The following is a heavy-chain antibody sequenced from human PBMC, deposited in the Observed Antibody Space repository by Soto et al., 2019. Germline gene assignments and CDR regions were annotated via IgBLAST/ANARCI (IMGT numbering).Heavy chain of an antibody. Sequence: EVQLVESGGGLVQPGGSLRLSCAASGFTFSSYWMSWVRQAPGKGLEWVANIKQDGSEKCYVDSVKGRFTISRDNAKNSLYLQMNSLRAEDTAVYYCARGHQGDFPNWFDPWGQGTLVTVSS. J-gene: IGHJ5*02. CDR1: GFTFSSYW. CDR3: ARGHQGDFPNWFDP. D-gene: IGHD3-16*01. V-gene: IGHV3-7*03. CDR2: IKQDGSEK.